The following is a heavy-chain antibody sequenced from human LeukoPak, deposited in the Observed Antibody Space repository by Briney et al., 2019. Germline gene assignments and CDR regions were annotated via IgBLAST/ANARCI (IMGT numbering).Heavy chain of an antibody. Sequence: GESLKISCKGSGYSFTSYWIGWVRQMPGKGLEWMGIIYPGDSDTRYSPSFQGQVTTSADKSISTAYLQWSSRKASDTAMYYCARHYYYGSGSYYKQWSYWGQGTLVTVSS. CDR2: IYPGDSDT. CDR1: GYSFTSYW. J-gene: IGHJ4*02. V-gene: IGHV5-51*01. CDR3: ARHYYYGSGSYYKQWSY. D-gene: IGHD3-10*01.